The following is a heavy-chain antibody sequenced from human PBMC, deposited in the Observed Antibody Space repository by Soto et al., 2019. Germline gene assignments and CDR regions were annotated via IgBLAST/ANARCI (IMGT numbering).Heavy chain of an antibody. CDR3: ARASVWFGEDYYMDV. CDR1: GYTFTSYD. J-gene: IGHJ6*03. V-gene: IGHV1-8*01. D-gene: IGHD3-10*01. Sequence: QVQLVQSGAEVKKPGASVKVSCKASGYTFTSYDINWVRQATGQGLEWMGWMNPNSGNTGYAQKLQGRVTMTRNTSISTAYMELSSLRSEDTAVYYCARASVWFGEDYYMDVWGKGTTVTVSS. CDR2: MNPNSGNT.